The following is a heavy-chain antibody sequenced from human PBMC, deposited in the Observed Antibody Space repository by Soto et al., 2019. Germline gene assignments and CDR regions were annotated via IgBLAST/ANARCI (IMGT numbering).Heavy chain of an antibody. V-gene: IGHV4-39*07. CDR1: GGSISSSIYY. D-gene: IGHD2-15*01. Sequence: SETLSLTCTVAGGSISSSIYYLGWIRQPPGKGLEWIGSIYYSGSTYYNPSLKSRVTISVDTSKNQFSLKLSSVTAADTAVYYCARGGGNYFDYWGQGTLVTVS. J-gene: IGHJ4*02. CDR3: ARGGGNYFDY. CDR2: IYYSGST.